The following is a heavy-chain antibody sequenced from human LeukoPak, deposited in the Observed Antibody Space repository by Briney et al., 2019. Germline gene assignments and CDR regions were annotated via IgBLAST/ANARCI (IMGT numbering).Heavy chain of an antibody. Sequence: AAVKVSCKASGYTFTSYDINWVRQATGQGLEWMGWMNPNSGNTGYAQKFQGRVTMTRNTSISTAYMELSSLRSEDTAVYYCARVGSGRYYYYYYMDVWGKGATVTVSS. J-gene: IGHJ6*03. V-gene: IGHV1-8*01. CDR1: GYTFTSYD. D-gene: IGHD3-10*01. CDR2: MNPNSGNT. CDR3: ARVGSGRYYYYYYMDV.